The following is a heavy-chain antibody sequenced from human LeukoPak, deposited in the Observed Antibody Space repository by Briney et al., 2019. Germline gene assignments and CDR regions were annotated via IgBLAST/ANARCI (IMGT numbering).Heavy chain of an antibody. CDR2: ISYDGSNK. J-gene: IGHJ6*02. D-gene: IGHD2-15*01. V-gene: IGHV3-30*18. CDR3: AKISEKGWYYYYGMDV. Sequence: GESLRLSCAASGFTFSSYGMHWVRHAPGKGLGWVAFISYDGSNKYYADSVKGRLTISRDNSKNTLYLQMNSQIAEHTAMYYCAKISEKGWYYYYGMDVWGQGTTITVSS. CDR1: GFTFSSYG.